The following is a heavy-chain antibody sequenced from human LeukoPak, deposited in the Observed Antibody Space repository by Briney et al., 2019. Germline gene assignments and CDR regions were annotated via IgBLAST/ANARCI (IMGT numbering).Heavy chain of an antibody. CDR2: VFHSGTT. V-gene: IGHV4-39*01. J-gene: IGHJ6*02. CDR3: VRHTDRIRFAMDV. CDR1: GGSIGGSYSY. D-gene: IGHD3-22*01. Sequence: SETLSLTCIVSGGSIGGSYSYWGWVRQPPGEGLEWIGNVFHSGTTYYNPSLKSRLTTSVDTSKNLFSMRLSSVTAADTAVYYCVRHTDRIRFAMDVWGQGTTVTVSS.